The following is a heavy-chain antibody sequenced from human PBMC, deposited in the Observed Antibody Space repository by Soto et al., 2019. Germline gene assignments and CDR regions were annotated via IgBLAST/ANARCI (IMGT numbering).Heavy chain of an antibody. V-gene: IGHV3-21*01. D-gene: IGHD4-17*01. CDR2: IGRSGRGM. J-gene: IGHJ4*02. CDR1: GFTFSTST. CDR3: VSGDNRGY. Sequence: EVQLVESGGGLVKPGGSLRLSCAASGFTFSTSTRNWVRQAPGKGLEWISSIGRSGRGMYYVDSVRGRFTISRDTAENSLFLQMNSLRPEDTAVYYCVSGDNRGYWGQGTLVTVSS.